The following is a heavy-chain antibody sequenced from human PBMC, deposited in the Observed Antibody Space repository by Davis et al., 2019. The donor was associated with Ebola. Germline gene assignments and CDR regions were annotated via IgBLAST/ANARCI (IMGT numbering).Heavy chain of an antibody. CDR2: INPNSGGT. D-gene: IGHD6-6*01. CDR1: GYTFTGYY. J-gene: IGHJ3*02. Sequence: ASVKVSCKASGYTFTGYYMHWVRQAPGQGLEWMGWINPNSGGTNYAQKFQARVTMTRDTSISTAYMELDRLKSDDTAVYYCARDRDSSFPNGFDIWGQGTMVTVSS. V-gene: IGHV1-2*02. CDR3: ARDRDSSFPNGFDI.